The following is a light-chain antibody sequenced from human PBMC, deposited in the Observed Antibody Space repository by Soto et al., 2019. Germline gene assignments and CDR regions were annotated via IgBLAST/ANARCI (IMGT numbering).Light chain of an antibody. CDR3: QQRTKT. V-gene: IGKV3-11*01. CDR1: QSVSRY. Sequence: EIVLTQSPATLSLSPGERATLSCRASQSVSRYLAWYQQKPGQAPRLLISDASNRATGIPARFSGSGSGTDFTLTISSLEPEDFAVYYCQQRTKTFGQGTRLDIK. J-gene: IGKJ5*01. CDR2: DAS.